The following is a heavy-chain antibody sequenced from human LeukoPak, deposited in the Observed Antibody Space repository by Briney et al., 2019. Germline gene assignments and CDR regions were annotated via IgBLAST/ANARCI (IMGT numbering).Heavy chain of an antibody. D-gene: IGHD6-6*01. Sequence: PSETLSLTCAVYGGSFSGYYWSWIRQPPGKGLEWIGEINHSGSTNYNPSLKSRVTISVDTSKNQFSLKLSSVTAADTAVYYCARDVGVSSSTYYYYYYGMDVWGQGTTVTVSS. J-gene: IGHJ6*02. CDR1: GGSFSGYY. CDR2: INHSGST. CDR3: ARDVGVSSSTYYYYYYGMDV. V-gene: IGHV4-34*01.